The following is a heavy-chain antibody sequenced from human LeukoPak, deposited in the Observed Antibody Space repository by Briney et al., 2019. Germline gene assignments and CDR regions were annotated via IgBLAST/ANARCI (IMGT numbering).Heavy chain of an antibody. Sequence: RGRSLRLSCAASGFTFSSYATHWVRHAPGKGLEWVGAISYDGSNKYYADSMKGRFSNSRDNSKTTLYLQMNSLRDEDTAVYYCARDLQDTVVVPAAPYYYYGMDVWGQGTTVTVSS. CDR1: GFTFSSYA. D-gene: IGHD2-2*01. CDR2: ISYDGSNK. J-gene: IGHJ6*02. CDR3: ARDLQDTVVVPAAPYYYYGMDV. V-gene: IGHV3-30-3*01.